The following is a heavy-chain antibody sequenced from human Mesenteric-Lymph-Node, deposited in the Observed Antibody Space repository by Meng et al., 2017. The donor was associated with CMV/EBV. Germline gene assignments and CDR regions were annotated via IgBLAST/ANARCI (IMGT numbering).Heavy chain of an antibody. CDR2: ISYDGSK. V-gene: IGHV3-30-3*01. CDR3: ARDHSSSQFDY. Sequence: GESLKISCAASGFTFSSYAMHWVRQAPGKGLEWVAVISYDGSKEYADSVKGRFTISRDNSRDTLYLQMNSLRAEDTAVYYCARDHSSSQFDYWGQGTLVTVSS. J-gene: IGHJ4*02. D-gene: IGHD6-6*01. CDR1: GFTFSSYA.